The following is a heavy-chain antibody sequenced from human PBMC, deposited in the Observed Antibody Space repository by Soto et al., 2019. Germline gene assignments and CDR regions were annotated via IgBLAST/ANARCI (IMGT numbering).Heavy chain of an antibody. CDR1: RGALTNNV. CDR3: ARDPIWTYNSNHARLNYSDP. D-gene: IGHD1-20*01. V-gene: IGHV1-3*04. CDR2: IHTAKGNA. J-gene: IGHJ5*02. Sequence: ASVRVPCKAARGALTNNVIHWLGQSPVRRLEWMVCIHTAKGNAKYSQKFEARVTLTRDTPASTAYMQLHRMRSDDTAAYYCARDPIWTYNSNHARLNYSDPSGQGTIGTISS.